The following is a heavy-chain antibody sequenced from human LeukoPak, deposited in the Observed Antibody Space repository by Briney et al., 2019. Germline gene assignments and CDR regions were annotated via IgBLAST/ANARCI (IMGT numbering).Heavy chain of an antibody. J-gene: IGHJ5*01. CDR3: VRAQGTSRWSDWFDS. Sequence: GGSLRLSCAASGFTFSSCSMHWVRQAPGRGPEWVGLIFYDGSTTKLADSVKGRFTISRDNSKSTLFLQMNSLRPEDTAMYYCVRAQGTSRWSDWFDSWGQGTLVTVSS. D-gene: IGHD6-13*01. V-gene: IGHV3-30*04. CDR1: GFTFSSCS. CDR2: IFYDGSTT.